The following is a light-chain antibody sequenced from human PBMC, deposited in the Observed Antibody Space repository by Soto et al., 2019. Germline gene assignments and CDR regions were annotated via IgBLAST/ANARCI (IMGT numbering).Light chain of an antibody. V-gene: IGKV1-27*01. J-gene: IGKJ4*01. CDR3: QKYNSAPLT. CDR2: APS. Sequence: DIPMSQAPSSLYESLGDRVTITCRASQGIGVYLAWFQQKTEKGHMMLIYAPSALQSGVPSRFSGSGSGTDFTLTISSLQPEDFATYYCQKYNSAPLTFGGGTKVDIK. CDR1: QGIGVY.